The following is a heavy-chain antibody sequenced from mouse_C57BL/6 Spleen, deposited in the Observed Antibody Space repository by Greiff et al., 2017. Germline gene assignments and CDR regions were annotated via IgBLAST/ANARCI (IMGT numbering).Heavy chain of an antibody. CDR1: GFNIKDYY. D-gene: IGHD1-1*01. CDR3: ARDYGSSYGY. Sequence: VQLQQSGAELVQPGASVKLSCTASGFNIKDYYMHWVKQRTEQGLEWIGRIDPEDGETKYAPNFQGKATITADTSSNTAYLQLSSLTSEDTAVYYCARDYGSSYGYWGQGTTLTVSS. J-gene: IGHJ2*01. V-gene: IGHV14-2*01. CDR2: IDPEDGET.